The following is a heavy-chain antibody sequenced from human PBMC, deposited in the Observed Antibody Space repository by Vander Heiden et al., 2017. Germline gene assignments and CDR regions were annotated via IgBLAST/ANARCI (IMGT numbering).Heavy chain of an antibody. Sequence: QVQLVESGGGVVQPGRPLRLSCAASGFTFSSSGMHWVRQAPGKGLEWVAVISYDGSNKYYADSVKGRFTISRDNSKNTLYLQMNSLRAEDTAVYYCAKPRAMTTVVKGAFDIWGQGTMVTVSS. CDR1: GFTFSSSG. D-gene: IGHD4-17*01. CDR2: ISYDGSNK. J-gene: IGHJ3*02. V-gene: IGHV3-30*18. CDR3: AKPRAMTTVVKGAFDI.